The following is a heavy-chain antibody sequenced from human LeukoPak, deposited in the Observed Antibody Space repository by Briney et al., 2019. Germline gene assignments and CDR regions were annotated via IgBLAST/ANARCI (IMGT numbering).Heavy chain of an antibody. CDR2: ISAYNGNI. CDR1: GYNFTSYG. V-gene: IGHV1-18*01. D-gene: IGHD3-22*01. J-gene: IGHJ4*02. Sequence: GASVKVSCKTSGYNFTSYGISWLRQAPGQGLEWMGWISAYNGNIYYAQRFQGRVTMTTDTSTSTAYMELSSLRSEDTAVYYCARGGYYYDSSGYSTFDYWGQGTLVTVSS. CDR3: ARGGYYYDSSGYSTFDY.